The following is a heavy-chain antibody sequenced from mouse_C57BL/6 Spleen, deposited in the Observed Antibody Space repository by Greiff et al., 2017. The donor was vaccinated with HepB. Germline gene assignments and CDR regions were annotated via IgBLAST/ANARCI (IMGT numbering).Heavy chain of an antibody. J-gene: IGHJ3*01. CDR1: GFTFSSYG. D-gene: IGHD4-1*02. V-gene: IGHV5-6*01. CDR3: ARSSPTGTPFAY. Sequence: EVKVVESGGDLVKPGGSLKLSCAASGFTFSSYGMSWVRQTPDKRLEWVATISSGGSYTYYPDSVKGRFTISRDNAKNTLYLQMSSLKSEDTAMYYCARSSPTGTPFAYWGQGTLVTVSA. CDR2: ISSGGSYT.